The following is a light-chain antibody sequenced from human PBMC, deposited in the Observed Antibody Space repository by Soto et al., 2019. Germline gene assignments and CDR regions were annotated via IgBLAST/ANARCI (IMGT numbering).Light chain of an antibody. Sequence: EIVLTQCTGTLSLSPGKRATLSCRASQSVSNNYLAWYQQKPGQAPRLLIYGASNRATGIPDRFSGSGSGTDFTLTISRLEPEDFAVYYCQQYGSSGTFGQGTKVDIK. CDR2: GAS. CDR3: QQYGSSGT. CDR1: QSVSNNY. J-gene: IGKJ1*01. V-gene: IGKV3-20*01.